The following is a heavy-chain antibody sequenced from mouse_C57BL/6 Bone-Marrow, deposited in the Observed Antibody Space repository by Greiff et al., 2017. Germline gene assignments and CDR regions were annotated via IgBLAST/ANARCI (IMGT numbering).Heavy chain of an antibody. D-gene: IGHD1-1*01. Sequence: VQLQQPGAELVKPGASVKLSCKASGYTFTSYWMHWVKQRPGQGLEWIGMIHPNSGSTNYNEKFKSKATLTVDKSSSTAYMQLSSLTSEDSAVYYCARPDYCGSNYFDYWGQGTTLTVSS. J-gene: IGHJ2*01. CDR1: GYTFTSYW. CDR3: ARPDYCGSNYFDY. V-gene: IGHV1-64*01. CDR2: IHPNSGST.